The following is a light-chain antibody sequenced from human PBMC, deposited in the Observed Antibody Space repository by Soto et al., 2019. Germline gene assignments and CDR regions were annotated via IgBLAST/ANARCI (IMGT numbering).Light chain of an antibody. J-gene: IGKJ1*01. V-gene: IGKV3-15*01. CDR2: GAS. Sequence: EIVLTQSPGTLSLSPGERATLSCRASQSVSNNYLAWYQQKPGQAPRLLIYGASTRATGIPARFSGSGSGTKFTITISSLQSEDFAVYYCQQYNNWPRTFGQGTK. CDR3: QQYNNWPRT. CDR1: QSVSNN.